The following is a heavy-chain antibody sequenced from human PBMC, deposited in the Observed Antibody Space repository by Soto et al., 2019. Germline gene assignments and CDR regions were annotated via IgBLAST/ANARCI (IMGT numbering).Heavy chain of an antibody. V-gene: IGHV1-3*01. CDR2: INAGNGNT. CDR1: GYTFTSYA. J-gene: IGHJ4*02. D-gene: IGHD3-3*01. CDR3: ARNLVLRFLEWFPFDY. Sequence: QVQLVQSGAEVKKPGASVKVSCKASGYTFTSYAMHWVRQAPGQRLEWMGWINAGNGNTKYSQKFQGGVTITRDTSASTAYMELSSLRSEDTAVYYCARNLVLRFLEWFPFDYWGQGTLVTVSS.